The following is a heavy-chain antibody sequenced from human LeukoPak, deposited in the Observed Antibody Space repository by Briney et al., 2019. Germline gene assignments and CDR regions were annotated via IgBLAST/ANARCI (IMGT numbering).Heavy chain of an antibody. J-gene: IGHJ5*02. Sequence: VASVKVSCKASGGTFSSYAISWVRQAPGQGLEWMGRIIPILGIANYAQKFQGRVTITADKSTSTAYMELSSLRSEDTAVYYCAREEDNWNYELPNWFDPWGQGTLVTVSS. D-gene: IGHD1-7*01. CDR3: AREEDNWNYELPNWFDP. V-gene: IGHV1-69*04. CDR1: GGTFSSYA. CDR2: IIPILGIA.